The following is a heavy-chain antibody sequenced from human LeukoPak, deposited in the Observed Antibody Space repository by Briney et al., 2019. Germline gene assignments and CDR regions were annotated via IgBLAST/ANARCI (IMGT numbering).Heavy chain of an antibody. CDR2: IIPIFGTA. D-gene: IGHD6-13*01. CDR1: GGTFIIYA. Sequence: SVTVSFKSSGGTFIIYAISWVRQAPGQGLEWMGGIIPIFGTANYAQKFQGRVTITTDESTSTAYMELSSLRSEDTAVYYCARRDSSSWYFQGYHFDYWGQGTLVTVSS. J-gene: IGHJ4*02. V-gene: IGHV1-69*05. CDR3: ARRDSSSWYFQGYHFDY.